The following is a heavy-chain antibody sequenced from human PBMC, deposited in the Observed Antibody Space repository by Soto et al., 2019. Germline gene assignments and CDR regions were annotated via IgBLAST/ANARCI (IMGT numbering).Heavy chain of an antibody. CDR3: AHMRDSGLYGMDV. D-gene: IGHD3-10*01. CDR2: IFWNDDK. CDR1: GFSLTAIGVG. Sequence: QITLKESGPSLVKPTQTLTLTCTFSGFSLTAIGVGVGWIRQPPGKALEWLALIFWNDDKRYSPSLNNRLTITKDTSKNQVVLTMTKMDPVDTGTYYFAHMRDSGLYGMDVWGQGTTVTVSS. V-gene: IGHV2-5*01. J-gene: IGHJ6*02.